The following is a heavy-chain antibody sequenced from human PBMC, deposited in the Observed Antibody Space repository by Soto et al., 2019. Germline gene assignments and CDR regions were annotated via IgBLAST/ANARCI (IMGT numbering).Heavy chain of an antibody. CDR1: GFTFSAAW. CDR3: TTGLAAAGTNY. J-gene: IGHJ4*02. D-gene: IGHD6-13*01. Sequence: GSLRLSCAASGFTFSAAWMSWGRHPPGKVLEWVRRFNRNTYGMTTDFAAPVKVRFTTSRDDSKNTVYLQMNSLKIEDTAVYYCTTGLAAAGTNYWGQGTLVTVSS. V-gene: IGHV3-15*01. CDR2: FNRNTYGMTT.